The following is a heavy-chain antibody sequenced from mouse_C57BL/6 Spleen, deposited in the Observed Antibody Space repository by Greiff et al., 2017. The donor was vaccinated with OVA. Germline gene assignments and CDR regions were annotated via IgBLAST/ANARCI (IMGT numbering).Heavy chain of an antibody. V-gene: IGHV1-74*01. Sequence: VQLKQPGAELVKPGASVKVSCKASGYTFTSYWMHWVKPRSGQGLEWIGRIHPSDSDTNYNQKFKGKATLTVDKSSSTAYMQLSSLTSEDSAVYYCARAYRDYAMDYWGQGTSVTVSS. J-gene: IGHJ4*01. CDR2: IHPSDSDT. CDR3: ARAYRDYAMDY. CDR1: GYTFTSYW. D-gene: IGHD2-10*01.